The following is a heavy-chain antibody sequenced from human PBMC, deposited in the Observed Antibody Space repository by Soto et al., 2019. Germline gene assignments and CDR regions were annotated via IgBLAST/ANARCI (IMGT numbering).Heavy chain of an antibody. J-gene: IGHJ4*02. CDR1: GFRFSDYP. Sequence: PGGSLRLSCVGSGFRFSDYPLNWVRQAPGKGLEWVAVMSDDGRSEHYADSVRGRFTISRDNSKNTLYLQMSSLRAEDTALYYCAKDLNRYAYEGYGYFDSWGQGSLVTVSS. D-gene: IGHD3-16*01. CDR3: AKDLNRYAYEGYGYFDS. CDR2: MSDDGRSE. V-gene: IGHV3-30*18.